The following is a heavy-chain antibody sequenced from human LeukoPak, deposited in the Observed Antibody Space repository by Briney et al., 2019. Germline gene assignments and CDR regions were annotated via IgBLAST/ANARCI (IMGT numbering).Heavy chain of an antibody. D-gene: IGHD3-10*01. CDR3: ARDQRLTYYYGSGSFDY. J-gene: IGHJ4*02. Sequence: GGSLRLSCAASGFTFSNAWMSWARQAPGKGLEWVGRIKSKTDGGTTDYAAPVKGRFTISRDDSKNTLYLQMNSLKTEDTAVYYCARDQRLTYYYGSGSFDYWGQGTLVTVSS. CDR1: GFTFSNAW. CDR2: IKSKTDGGTT. V-gene: IGHV3-15*01.